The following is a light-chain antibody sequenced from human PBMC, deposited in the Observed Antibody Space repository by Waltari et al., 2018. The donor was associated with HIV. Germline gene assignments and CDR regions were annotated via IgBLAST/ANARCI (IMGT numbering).Light chain of an antibody. CDR2: RAS. Sequence: DIQMTQSPPSLSASVGDRVAITCRAIHSIGSYLSWYQHKPGQAPVILIYRASSLQSGVSSRFRGSGSGTRFTLTINNVQPDDFATYYCQQSHSVPWTFGQGTML. V-gene: IGKV1-39*01. CDR3: QQSHSVPWT. J-gene: IGKJ2*01. CDR1: HSIGSY.